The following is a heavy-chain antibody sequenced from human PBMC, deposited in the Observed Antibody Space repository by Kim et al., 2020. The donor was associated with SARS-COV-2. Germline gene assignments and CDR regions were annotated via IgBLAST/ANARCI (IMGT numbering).Heavy chain of an antibody. D-gene: IGHD6-13*01. CDR2: IYYSGST. CDR1: GGSISSYY. J-gene: IGHJ6*02. Sequence: SETLSLTCTVSGGSISSYYWSWIRQPPGKGLEWIGYIYYSGSTNYNPSLKSRVTISVDTSKNQFSLKLSSVTAADTAVNYCARALGGVERKSTAAGTRYYCCDGMAVWGQGTPVTVSS. V-gene: IGHV4-59*01. CDR3: ARALGGVERKSTAAGTRYYCCDGMAV.